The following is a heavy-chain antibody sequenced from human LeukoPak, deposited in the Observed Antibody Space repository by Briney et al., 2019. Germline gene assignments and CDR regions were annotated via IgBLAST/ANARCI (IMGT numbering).Heavy chain of an antibody. CDR2: INHSGST. V-gene: IGHV4-34*01. CDR3: ARSASGYSYGDY. J-gene: IGHJ4*02. CDR1: GGSFSGYY. D-gene: IGHD5-18*01. Sequence: PSETLSLTCAVYGGSFSGYYWSWIRRPPGKGLEWIGEINHSGSTNYNPSLKSRVTISVNTSKNQFSLKLSSVTAADTAVYYCARSASGYSYGDYWGQGTLVTVSS.